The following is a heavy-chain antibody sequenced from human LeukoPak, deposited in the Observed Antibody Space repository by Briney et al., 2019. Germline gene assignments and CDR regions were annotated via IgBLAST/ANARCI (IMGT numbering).Heavy chain of an antibody. V-gene: IGHV1-46*01. CDR2: INPSGGST. CDR1: GYTFANYY. Sequence: ASVKVSCKASGYTFANYYIHLVRQAPGQGLEWMGLINPSGGSTNYAQKFQGRVTMTRNTSISTAYMELSSLRSEGTAVYYCARSNRIVVPAAIGGYWGQGTLVTVSS. D-gene: IGHD2-2*01. CDR3: ARSNRIVVPAAIGGY. J-gene: IGHJ4*02.